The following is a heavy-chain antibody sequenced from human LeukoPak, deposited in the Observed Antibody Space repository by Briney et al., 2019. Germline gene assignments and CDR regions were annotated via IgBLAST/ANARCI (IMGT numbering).Heavy chain of an antibody. V-gene: IGHV3-30-3*01. CDR3: ARSLYYSESSGFDY. J-gene: IGHJ4*02. CDR1: GFTFSSYA. CDR2: ISYDGSNK. Sequence: GGSLRLSCAASGFTFSSYAMHWVRQAPGKGLEWVAVISYDGSNKYYADSVKGRFTISRDNSKNTLYLQLNSLRAEDTAVCYCARSLYYSESSGFDYWGQGTLVTVSS. D-gene: IGHD3-22*01.